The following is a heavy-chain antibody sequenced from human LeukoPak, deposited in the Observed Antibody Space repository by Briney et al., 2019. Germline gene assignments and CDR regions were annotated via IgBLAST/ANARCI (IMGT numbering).Heavy chain of an antibody. CDR2: ISWNSGSI. CDR1: GFTFDDYA. V-gene: IGHV3-9*01. D-gene: IGHD3-22*01. Sequence: GGSLRLSCAASGFTFDDYAMHWVRQAPGKGLEWVSGISWNSGSIGYADSVKGRFTISRDNAKNSLYLQMNSLRAEDTALYYCAKDLYYYDSSGYYSPFDYWGQGTLVTVSS. J-gene: IGHJ4*02. CDR3: AKDLYYYDSSGYYSPFDY.